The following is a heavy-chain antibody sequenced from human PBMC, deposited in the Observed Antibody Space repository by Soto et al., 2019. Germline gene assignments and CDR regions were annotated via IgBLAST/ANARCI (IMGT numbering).Heavy chain of an antibody. CDR1: GGTISSWY. D-gene: IGHD1-26*01. CDR3: ARRYGSAIDY. Sequence: LSETLSLTCTVSGGTISSWYWSWIRQPPGKGLEWIGYIYYSGSTNCNPSLKSRVTISVDTSKNQFSLKLSSVTAADTAVYYCARRYGSAIDYWGQGTLVTVSS. CDR2: IYYSGST. V-gene: IGHV4-59*08. J-gene: IGHJ4*02.